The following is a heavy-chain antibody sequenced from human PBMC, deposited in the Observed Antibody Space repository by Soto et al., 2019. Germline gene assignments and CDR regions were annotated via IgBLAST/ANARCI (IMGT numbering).Heavy chain of an antibody. D-gene: IGHD3-3*01. CDR3: ARCLFLDY. Sequence: EVQLVESGGGLVQPGGSLRLSRATSGFTFSNYWMHWVRQAPGKGPVWVSRINEDESNTNYADSVKGRFTISRDNAKNTLYRQMNSLRAEDRVVYYCARCLFLDYWGQGTRVTVSS. V-gene: IGHV3-74*01. CDR2: INEDESNT. J-gene: IGHJ4*02. CDR1: GFTFSNYW.